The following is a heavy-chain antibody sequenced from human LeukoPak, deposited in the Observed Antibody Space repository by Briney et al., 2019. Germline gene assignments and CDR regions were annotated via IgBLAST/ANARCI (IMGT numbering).Heavy chain of an antibody. CDR1: GFTFSSYG. J-gene: IGHJ4*02. V-gene: IGHV3-33*06. Sequence: PGGSLRLSCAASGFTFSSYGMHWVRQAPGKGLEWVAVIWYDGSNKYYADSAKGRFTISRDNSKNTLYLQMNSLRAEDTAVYYCAKEDHDSSSWPFDYWGQGTLVTVSS. CDR3: AKEDHDSSSWPFDY. CDR2: IWYDGSNK. D-gene: IGHD6-13*01.